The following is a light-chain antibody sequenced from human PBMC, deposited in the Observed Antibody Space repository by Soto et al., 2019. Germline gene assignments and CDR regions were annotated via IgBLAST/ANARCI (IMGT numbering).Light chain of an antibody. V-gene: IGKV3-20*01. Sequence: EIVLTQSPGTLSLSPGERATLSCRASQSVSNSHLAWHQQKPGQAPRLPIFGVSNRAAGIPDRFSGSGSGTDFTLTIYRLEPEDYAVYYCQQYDKSPLTFGGGTKVDIK. CDR1: QSVSNSH. CDR3: QQYDKSPLT. J-gene: IGKJ4*01. CDR2: GVS.